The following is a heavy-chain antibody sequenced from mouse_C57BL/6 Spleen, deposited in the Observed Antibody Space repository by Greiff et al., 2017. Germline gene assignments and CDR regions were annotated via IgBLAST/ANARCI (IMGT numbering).Heavy chain of an antibody. J-gene: IGHJ4*01. D-gene: IGHD2-1*01. V-gene: IGHV1-52*01. Sequence: QVQLQQPGAELVRPGSSVKLSCKASGYTFTSYWMHWVKQRPIQGLEWIGNIDPSDSETHYNQKFKDKATLTVDKSSSTAYMQLSSLTSEDSAVYYCAREYYGNYPQSMDYWGQGTSVTVSS. CDR2: IDPSDSET. CDR1: GYTFTSYW. CDR3: AREYYGNYPQSMDY.